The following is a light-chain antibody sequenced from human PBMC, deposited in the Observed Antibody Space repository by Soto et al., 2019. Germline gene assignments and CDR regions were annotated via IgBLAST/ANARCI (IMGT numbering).Light chain of an antibody. CDR1: ESVSSH. Sequence: VITQSPATLSMSPGERATLSCRASESVSSHLAWYQQKPGLAPRLLIYGASTRATGVPARFIGSGSGTEFTLTISSLQSEDFAIYYCQHYSNCPHTFGQGTKVDIK. CDR3: QHYSNCPHT. CDR2: GAS. J-gene: IGKJ2*01. V-gene: IGKV3-15*01.